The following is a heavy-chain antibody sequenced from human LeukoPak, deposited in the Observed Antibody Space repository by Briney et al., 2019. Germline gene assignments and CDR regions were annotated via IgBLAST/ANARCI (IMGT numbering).Heavy chain of an antibody. D-gene: IGHD3-9*01. CDR3: ARSGDILTGYYTLFDY. CDR2: FYPADSDT. V-gene: IGHV5-51*01. Sequence: GKSLKISCKGSGYSFTSYWIGWVRQMPGKGLEWMGIFYPADSDTRYSPSFQGQVTISADKSISTAYLQWSSLKASDTAVYYCARSGDILTGYYTLFDYWGQGTLVTVSS. J-gene: IGHJ4*02. CDR1: GYSFTSYW.